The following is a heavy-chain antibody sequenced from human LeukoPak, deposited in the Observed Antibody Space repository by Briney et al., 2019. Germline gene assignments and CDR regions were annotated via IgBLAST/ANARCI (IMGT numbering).Heavy chain of an antibody. J-gene: IGHJ6*02. CDR2: IYSGGST. Sequence: GGSLRLSCAASGFTVSSNYMSWVRQAPGKGLEWVSVIYSGGSTYYADSVKGRFTISRDNSKNTPYLQMNSLRAEDTAVYYCARAPEKSGMDVWGQGTTVTVSS. CDR1: GFTVSSNY. CDR3: ARAPEKSGMDV. V-gene: IGHV3-53*01.